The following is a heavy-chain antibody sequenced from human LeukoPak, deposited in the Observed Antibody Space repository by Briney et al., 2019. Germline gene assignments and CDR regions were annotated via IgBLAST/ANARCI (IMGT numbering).Heavy chain of an antibody. Sequence: PSQTLSLTCAVSGGSISSGGYSWSWIRLPPGTGLEWIGYIYHSGSTYYNPSLKSRVTISVDRSKNQFSLKLSSVTAADTAVYYCARVALYYDFWSGETTRYYFDYWGQGTLVTVSS. CDR2: IYHSGST. CDR3: ARVALYYDFWSGETTRYYFDY. J-gene: IGHJ4*02. D-gene: IGHD3-3*01. CDR1: GGSISSGGYS. V-gene: IGHV4-30-2*01.